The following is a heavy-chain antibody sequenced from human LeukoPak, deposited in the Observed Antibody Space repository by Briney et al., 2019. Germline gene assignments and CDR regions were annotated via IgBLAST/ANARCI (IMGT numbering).Heavy chain of an antibody. CDR2: IYYSGST. Sequence: SETLSLTCTVSGGSISSSSYYWGWIRQPTGKGLEWIGSIYYSGSTYYNPSLKSRVTISVDTSKNQFSLKLSSVTAADTAVYYCARDRLLWFGELLIDYWGQGTLVTVSS. J-gene: IGHJ4*02. CDR3: ARDRLLWFGELLIDY. D-gene: IGHD3-10*01. V-gene: IGHV4-39*01. CDR1: GGSISSSSYY.